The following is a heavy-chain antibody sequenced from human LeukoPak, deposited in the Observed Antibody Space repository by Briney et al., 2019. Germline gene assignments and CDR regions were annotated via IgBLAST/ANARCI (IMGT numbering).Heavy chain of an antibody. CDR1: GFTFSSYA. CDR3: ARVTSNGWGYFDY. D-gene: IGHD6-19*01. CDR2: ISGSGGST. J-gene: IGHJ4*02. V-gene: IGHV3-23*01. Sequence: GGSLRLSCAASGFTFSSYAMSWVRQAPGKGLEWVSAISGSGGSTYYADSVKGRFTISRDNSKNTLYLQMNSLRAEDTAVYYCARVTSNGWGYFDYWGQGTLVTVSS.